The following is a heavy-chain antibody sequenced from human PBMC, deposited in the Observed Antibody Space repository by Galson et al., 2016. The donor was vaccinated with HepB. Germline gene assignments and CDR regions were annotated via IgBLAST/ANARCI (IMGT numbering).Heavy chain of an antibody. CDR1: GYTFTNYV. CDR3: ARGRGTFGY. V-gene: IGHV1-8*02. CDR2: MNSNSGNT. Sequence: VSCKASGYTFTNYVIHWVRQAPGQGLEWMGWMNSNSGNTVYAQKFQGRLTMTRNTSISTAYMELSSLTSEDTAIYFCARGRGTFGYWGQGSLVTVSS. J-gene: IGHJ4*02. D-gene: IGHD3-10*01.